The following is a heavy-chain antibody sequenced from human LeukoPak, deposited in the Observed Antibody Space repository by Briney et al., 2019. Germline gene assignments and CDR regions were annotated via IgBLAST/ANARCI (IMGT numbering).Heavy chain of an antibody. CDR2: IIPILGIA. CDR3: ASPDCSGGSCYSDYYYGMDV. V-gene: IGHV1-69*04. J-gene: IGHJ6*02. Sequence: GASVKVSCKASGYTFTSYDISWVRQAPGQGLEWMGRIIPILGIANYAQKFQGRVTITADKSTSTAYMELSSLRSEDTAVYYCASPDCSGGSCYSDYYYGMDVWGQGTTVTVSS. D-gene: IGHD2-15*01. CDR1: GYTFTSYD.